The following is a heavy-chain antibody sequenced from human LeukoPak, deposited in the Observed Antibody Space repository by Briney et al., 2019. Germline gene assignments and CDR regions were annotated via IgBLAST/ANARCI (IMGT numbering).Heavy chain of an antibody. CDR2: ISSSGST. J-gene: IGHJ5*01. V-gene: IGHV4-61*01. CDR3: ARRRDYDHLWGSYLDS. D-gene: IGHD3-16*02. CDR1: GVSVSSGSYY. Sequence: SETLSLTCSVSGVSVSSGSYYWSWIRQPPGKGLDWIGYISSSGSTNYDPSLKSRVTISLDTSKNQFSLKVNSVTAADTAVYYCARRRDYDHLWGSYLDSWGHGTLVTVSS.